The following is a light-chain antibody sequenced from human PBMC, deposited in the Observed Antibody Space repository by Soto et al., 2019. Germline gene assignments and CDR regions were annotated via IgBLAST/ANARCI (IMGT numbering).Light chain of an antibody. CDR1: QTINNR. Sequence: DIQLTQSPSTLSASVGDRVTITCRASQTINNRLAWYQQKPGKAPKLLIYDASTLESGVSSRFSGTGSETECTLTITDLQADDLATYFCHQYKTYSTFGQGTKV. CDR2: DAS. V-gene: IGKV1-5*01. J-gene: IGKJ1*01. CDR3: HQYKTYST.